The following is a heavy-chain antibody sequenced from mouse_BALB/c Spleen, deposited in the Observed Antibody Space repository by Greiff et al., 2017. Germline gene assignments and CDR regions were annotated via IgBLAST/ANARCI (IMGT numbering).Heavy chain of an antibody. Sequence: EVQLQQSGAELVKPGASVKLSCTASGFNIKDTYMHWVKQRPEQGLEWIGRIDPANGNTKYDPKFQGKATITADTSSNTAYLQLSSLTSEDTAVYYCARSDYDPPFDYWGQGTTLTVSS. CDR1: GFNIKDTY. CDR2: IDPANGNT. V-gene: IGHV14-3*02. J-gene: IGHJ2*01. D-gene: IGHD2-4*01. CDR3: ARSDYDPPFDY.